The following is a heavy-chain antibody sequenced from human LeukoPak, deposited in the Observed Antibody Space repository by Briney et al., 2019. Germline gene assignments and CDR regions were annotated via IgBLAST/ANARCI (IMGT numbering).Heavy chain of an antibody. J-gene: IGHJ4*02. D-gene: IGHD5-24*01. V-gene: IGHV3-15*01. Sequence: GGSLRLACAASGFTFSNAWMSWARQAPGKGPNWVGRFKSKTAGGTADYAAPVKGRFTISRNDSKNTLYLQMNSLKTEDTAVYYCATLDAYNYYGDYWGQGTLVTVSS. CDR2: FKSKTAGGTA. CDR1: GFTFSNAW. CDR3: ATLDAYNYYGDY.